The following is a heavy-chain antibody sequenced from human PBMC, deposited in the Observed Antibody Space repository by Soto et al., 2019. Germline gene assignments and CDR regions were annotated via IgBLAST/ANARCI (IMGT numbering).Heavy chain of an antibody. CDR3: ARGETGAFDI. J-gene: IGHJ3*02. D-gene: IGHD3-9*01. Sequence: QVQLQQWGAGLLKPSETLSLTCAVYGGSFSGYYWSWIRQPPGKGLEWIGEINHSGSTNYNPSLKRRVTISVDTSKNQFSLKLSSVTAADTAVYYCARGETGAFDIWGQGTMVTVSS. CDR2: INHSGST. CDR1: GGSFSGYY. V-gene: IGHV4-34*01.